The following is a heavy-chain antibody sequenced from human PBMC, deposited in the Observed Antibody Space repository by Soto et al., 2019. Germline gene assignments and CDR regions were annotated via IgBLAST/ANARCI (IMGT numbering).Heavy chain of an antibody. D-gene: IGHD2-2*01. J-gene: IGHJ6*02. CDR1: GFTFSTYG. Sequence: EVQLVESGGGLVQPGGSLRLSCAASGFTFSTYGMSWVRQAPGKGLEWVSYISASSTIIYYADSVKGRFTVSRDNAKQSLYLQMNSLRDEDTAMYYCARREGVPSYYSSMDVWGQGTTVTVSS. V-gene: IGHV3-48*02. CDR3: ARREGVPSYYSSMDV. CDR2: ISASSTII.